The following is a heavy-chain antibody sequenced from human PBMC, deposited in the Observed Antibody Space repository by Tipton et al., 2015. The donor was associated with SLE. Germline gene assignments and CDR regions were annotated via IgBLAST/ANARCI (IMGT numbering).Heavy chain of an antibody. CDR3: ARHSGDGFDSTILRGENYYYYMDV. CDR1: GYSFATYW. V-gene: IGHV5-51*01. J-gene: IGHJ6*03. Sequence: QLVQSGAEVKKPGESLKISCKASGYSFATYWIGWVRQMPGKGLEWLGIVYPSDSDTRYNPSFQGQVTISADKSTNTAYLHWYSLKASDTAMYYCARHSGDGFDSTILRGENYYYYMDVWGKGTTVTVSS. D-gene: IGHD1-26*01. CDR2: VYPSDSDT.